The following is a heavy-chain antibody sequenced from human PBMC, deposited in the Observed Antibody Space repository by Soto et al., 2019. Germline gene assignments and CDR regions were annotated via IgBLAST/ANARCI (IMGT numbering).Heavy chain of an antibody. J-gene: IGHJ6*03. Sequence: PSETLSLTCTVSGGSISSYYWSWIRQPPGKGLEWIGYIYYSGITNYSPSLKSRVTISVDTSKNQFSLKLSSVTAADTAVYYCAREHKYYYYYMDVRGKGTTVTVSS. V-gene: IGHV4-59*01. CDR2: IYYSGIT. CDR1: GGSISSYY. CDR3: AREHKYYYYYMDV.